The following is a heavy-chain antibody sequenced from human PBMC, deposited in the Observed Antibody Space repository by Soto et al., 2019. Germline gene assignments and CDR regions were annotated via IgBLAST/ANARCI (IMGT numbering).Heavy chain of an antibody. CDR1: GGSISSSNW. V-gene: IGHV4-4*02. CDR3: ARVSGSYQYGMDG. Sequence: SETLSLTCAVSGGSISSSNWWSWVRQAPGKGLEWIGEIYHSGSTNYNPSLKSRVTISVDKSKNQFSLKLSSVTAADTAVYYCARVSGSYQYGMDGWGQATTLTLSS. D-gene: IGHD1-26*01. CDR2: IYHSGST. J-gene: IGHJ6*02.